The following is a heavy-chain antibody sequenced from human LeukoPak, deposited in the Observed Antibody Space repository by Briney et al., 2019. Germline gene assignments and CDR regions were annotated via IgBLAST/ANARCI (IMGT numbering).Heavy chain of an antibody. J-gene: IGHJ4*02. V-gene: IGHV3-21*01. CDR3: ARDADQDCSSTSCYSSTGY. CDR1: GFTFSSYS. D-gene: IGHD2-2*01. CDR2: ISSSSSYI. Sequence: PGGSLGLSCAASGFTFSSYSMNWVRQAPGKGLEWVSSISSSSSYIYYADSVKGRFTISRDNAKNSLYLQMNSLRAEDTAVYYCARDADQDCSSTSCYSSTGYWGQGTLVTVSS.